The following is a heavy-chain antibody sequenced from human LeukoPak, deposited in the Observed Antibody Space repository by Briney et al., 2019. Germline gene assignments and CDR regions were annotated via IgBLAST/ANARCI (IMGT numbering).Heavy chain of an antibody. CDR1: EFTFRSYS. J-gene: IGHJ6*03. CDR2: ISGSSSDI. D-gene: IGHD5-12*01. CDR3: ARTASGYDGYYYYMDV. Sequence: GGSLRLSCAGSEFTFRSYSMHWVRQAPGKGLEWVSSISGSSSDIYYADSVKGRFTISRDNSKNTLYLQMNSLRAEDTAVYYCARTASGYDGYYYYMDVWGKGTTVTISS. V-gene: IGHV3-21*04.